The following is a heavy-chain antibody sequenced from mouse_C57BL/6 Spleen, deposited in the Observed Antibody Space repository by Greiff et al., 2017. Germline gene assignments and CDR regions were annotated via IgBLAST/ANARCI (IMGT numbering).Heavy chain of an antibody. D-gene: IGHD1-1*01. CDR3: AREYGYYGSSYGYFDV. CDR1: GFTFSDYY. V-gene: IGHV5-16*01. CDR2: INYDGSST. J-gene: IGHJ1*03. Sequence: EVKLVESEGGLVQPGSSMKLSCTASGFTFSDYYMAWVRQVPEKGLEWVANINYDGSSTYYLDSLKSRFIISRDNAKNILYLQMSSLKSEDTATYYCAREYGYYGSSYGYFDVWGTGTTVTVSS.